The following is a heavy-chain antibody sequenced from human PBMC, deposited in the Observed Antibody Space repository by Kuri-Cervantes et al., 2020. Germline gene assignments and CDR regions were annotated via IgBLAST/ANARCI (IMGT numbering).Heavy chain of an antibody. J-gene: IGHJ3*02. CDR3: ARDGVGADAFDI. D-gene: IGHD1-26*01. Sequence: SVKVSCKASGGTFSSYAINWVRQAPGLGLEWMGGIIPIFGTANYAQKFQGRVTITTDESTSTAYMELRSLRSDDTAVYYCARDGVGADAFDIWGQGTMVTVSS. CDR1: GGTFSSYA. CDR2: IIPIFGTA. V-gene: IGHV1-69*05.